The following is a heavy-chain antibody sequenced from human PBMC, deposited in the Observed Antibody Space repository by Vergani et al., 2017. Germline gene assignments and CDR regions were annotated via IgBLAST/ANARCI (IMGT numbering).Heavy chain of an antibody. V-gene: IGHV3-30*04. CDR1: GFTFSSYA. J-gene: IGHJ3*02. CDR2: ISYVGSNK. Sequence: QVQLVESGGGVVQPGRSLRLSCAASGFTFSSYAMHWVRQAPGKGLEWVAVISYVGSNKYYADSVKGRFTISRDNSKNTLYLQMNSLRAEDTAVYYCAAGTGVLWFHRDAFDIWGQGTMVTVSS. CDR3: AAGTGVLWFHRDAFDI. D-gene: IGHD3-10*01.